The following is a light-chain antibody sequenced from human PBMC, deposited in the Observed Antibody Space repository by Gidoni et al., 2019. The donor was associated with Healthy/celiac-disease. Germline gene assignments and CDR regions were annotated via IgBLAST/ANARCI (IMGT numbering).Light chain of an antibody. V-gene: IGKV1-33*01. CDR2: DAS. J-gene: IGKJ2*01. Sequence: DIQMPHSPSPLSASVGDRVTITCQASQDISNYLNWYQQKPGKAPKLLIYDASNLETGVPSRFSGSGSGTDFTFTISSLQPEDIATYYCQQYDNLPLMYTFXQXTKLEIK. CDR1: QDISNY. CDR3: QQYDNLPLMYT.